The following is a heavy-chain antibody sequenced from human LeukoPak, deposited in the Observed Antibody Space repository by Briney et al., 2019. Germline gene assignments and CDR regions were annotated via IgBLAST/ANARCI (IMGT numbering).Heavy chain of an antibody. CDR3: AIYGLLRGYHTWFDS. J-gene: IGHJ5*01. CDR1: GFTFSIYA. V-gene: IGHV3-30*01. Sequence: GGSLRLSCAGSGFTFSIYAIHWVHQAPGKGLEWVAVISHDGSNKDYAGSVKGRFTISRDNSKNTLYLQMNSLRTEDSAVYSCAIYGLLRGYHTWFDSWGQGTLVTVSS. D-gene: IGHD3-3*01. CDR2: ISHDGSNK.